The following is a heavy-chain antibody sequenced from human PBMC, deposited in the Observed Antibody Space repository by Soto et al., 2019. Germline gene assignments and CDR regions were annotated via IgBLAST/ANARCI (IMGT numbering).Heavy chain of an antibody. CDR1: GGSLGAYY. D-gene: IGHD6-13*01. J-gene: IGHJ4*02. CDR3: ARGGGSWYLDV. CDR2: IDDHGNT. V-gene: IGHV4-34*01. Sequence: QVQLQQWGAGLLKPSETLSLTCAVYGGSLGAYYWTWIRQPPGKGLEGIGEIDDHGNTNSNPSLKSRLTMSVVTFHRQISLRLSSATAADTAVYYCARGGGSWYLDVWGQGSLVTVSA.